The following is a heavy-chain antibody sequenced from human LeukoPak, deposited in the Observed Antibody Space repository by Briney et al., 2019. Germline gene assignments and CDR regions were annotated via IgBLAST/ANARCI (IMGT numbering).Heavy chain of an antibody. J-gene: IGHJ4*02. CDR3: ATTTLDYGLPLPLDY. CDR2: ISAYNGNT. CDR1: GYTFTSYG. D-gene: IGHD4-17*01. V-gene: IGHV1-18*01. Sequence: ASVKVSCMASGYTFTSYGISWVRQAPGQGLEWMGWISAYNGNTNYAQKLQGRVTMTTDTSTSTAYMELRSLRSDDTAVYYCATTTLDYGLPLPLDYWGQGTLVTVSS.